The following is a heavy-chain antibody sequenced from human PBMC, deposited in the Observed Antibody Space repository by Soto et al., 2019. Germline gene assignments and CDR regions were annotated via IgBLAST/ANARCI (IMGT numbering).Heavy chain of an antibody. CDR2: MNPNSGNT. CDR3: ARVQRTVFGADY. D-gene: IGHD3-3*01. J-gene: IGHJ4*02. V-gene: IGHV1-8*01. Sequence: QVQLVQSGAEVKKPGASVKVSCKASGYTFTSYDINWVRQATGQGLEWMGWMNPNSGNTGYAQKFQGRVTMTRNTSISTAYMELSRLRSEDTAVYYCARVQRTVFGADYWGQGTLVTVSS. CDR1: GYTFTSYD.